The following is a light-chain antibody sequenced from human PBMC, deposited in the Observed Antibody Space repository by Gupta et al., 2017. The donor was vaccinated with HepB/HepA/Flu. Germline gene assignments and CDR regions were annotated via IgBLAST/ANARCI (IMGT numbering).Light chain of an antibody. J-gene: IGKJ1*01. CDR3: QQYYTTPLT. CDR1: QSVLYSFNHKDY. CDR2: WAS. V-gene: IGKV4-1*01. Sequence: DIVMTSSAALLAVSLGERPTINCKSSQSVLYSFNHKDYLVWYQQKPGQPPKLLIYWASTRESGVPNRFTGSGSGTDFSLTISNLHAEDVAVYYCQQYYTTPLTFGQGTKVEIK.